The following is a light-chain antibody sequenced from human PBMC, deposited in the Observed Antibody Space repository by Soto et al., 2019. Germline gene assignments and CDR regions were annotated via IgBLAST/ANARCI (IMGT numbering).Light chain of an antibody. V-gene: IGKV1-5*01. CDR2: DAS. Sequence: DIQMTQSPSTLSASVGDRVTITCRASQRISSWLAWYQQKPGKAPKLLIYDASSLESGVPSRFSGSGSGTEFTLTISSLQPDDFATYYCQQYNSYPFTFGGGTKVEIK. CDR3: QQYNSYPFT. J-gene: IGKJ4*01. CDR1: QRISSW.